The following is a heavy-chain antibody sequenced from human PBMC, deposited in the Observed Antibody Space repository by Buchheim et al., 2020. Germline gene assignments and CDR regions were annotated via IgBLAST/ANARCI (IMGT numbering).Heavy chain of an antibody. CDR2: ISNSDNTI. Sequence: EVQLVESGGDLVHPGGSLRLSCAASGFTFSSYEMNWVRQAPGKGLEWVSYISNSDNTIYYADSVKGRFTISRDNAKNSLFLQVNSLRAEDTAVYYCVRGHGGYLDYWGQGTL. CDR3: VRGHGGYLDY. CDR1: GFTFSSYE. D-gene: IGHD3-16*01. V-gene: IGHV3-48*03. J-gene: IGHJ4*02.